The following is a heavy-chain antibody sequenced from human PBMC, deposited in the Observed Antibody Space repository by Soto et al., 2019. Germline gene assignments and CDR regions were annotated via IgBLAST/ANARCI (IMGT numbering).Heavy chain of an antibody. CDR1: GGSIGSSAYY. CDR2: FYYSEIT. CDR3: ARPSKAGNAVEM. V-gene: IGHV4-39*02. D-gene: IGHD6-19*01. Sequence: QLHLQESGPGLVKPSETLSLTCTVSGGSIGSSAYYWGWIRQPPGKGLELVGSFYYSEITYSNPSLKSRLNISRNTSKNHLSLKQSSVTAGDTAVYYRARPSKAGNAVEMWGQGTMVTISS. J-gene: IGHJ3*02.